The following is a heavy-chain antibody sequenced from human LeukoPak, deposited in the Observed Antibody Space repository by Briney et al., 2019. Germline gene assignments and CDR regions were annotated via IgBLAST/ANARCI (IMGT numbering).Heavy chain of an antibody. CDR2: INSDGSST. V-gene: IGHV3-74*01. CDR3: ARTGIAARPTVWFDP. Sequence: GGSLRLSCAASGFTFSNYWMHWVRQAPGKGLVWVSHINSDGSSTNYADSVKGRFTISRDNAKNTLYLQMNSLRAEDTAVYYCARTGIAARPTVWFDPWGQGTLVTVSS. CDR1: GFTFSNYW. D-gene: IGHD6-6*01. J-gene: IGHJ5*02.